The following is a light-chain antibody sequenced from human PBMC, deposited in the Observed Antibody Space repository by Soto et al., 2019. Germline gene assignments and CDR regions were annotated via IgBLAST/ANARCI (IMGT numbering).Light chain of an antibody. Sequence: EIVLTQSPGTLSLSPGERATLSCRARQSVTSSDLAWYQQKPGQAPRLLIYGASIRATGIPDRFSGSGSGTDFTLTISRLEPEDFAIYYCQQYGSSPMYTFGQGSKREI. J-gene: IGKJ2*01. CDR1: QSVTSSD. V-gene: IGKV3-20*01. CDR3: QQYGSSPMYT. CDR2: GAS.